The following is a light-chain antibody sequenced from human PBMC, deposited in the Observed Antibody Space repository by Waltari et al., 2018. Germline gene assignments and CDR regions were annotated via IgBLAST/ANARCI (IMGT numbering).Light chain of an antibody. J-gene: IGKJ1*01. CDR3: MQSLQSPWT. Sequence: EIVMTQSPVSLPVTPGEPASISCRSSQSLLNSNGHDHLGWYVQKPGQSPQLLIYLGSYRASGVPDRFSGSGSGTHFTLKITRVEAEDVGVYYCMQSLQSPWTVGQGTKVEIK. CDR1: QSLLNSNGHDH. CDR2: LGS. V-gene: IGKV2-28*01.